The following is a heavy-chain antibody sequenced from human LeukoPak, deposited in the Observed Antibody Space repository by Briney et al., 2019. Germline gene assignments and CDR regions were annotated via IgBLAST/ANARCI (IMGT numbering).Heavy chain of an antibody. CDR1: GFTFSSYA. Sequence: GGSLRLSCAASGFTFSSYAMHWVRQAPGKGLEWVAVISYDGSNKYYADSVKGRFTISRDNSKNTLYLQMNSLRAEDTAVYYCAKVFRDWNGEGFDYWGQGTLVTVSS. D-gene: IGHD1-1*01. V-gene: IGHV3-30-3*01. J-gene: IGHJ4*02. CDR2: ISYDGSNK. CDR3: AKVFRDWNGEGFDY.